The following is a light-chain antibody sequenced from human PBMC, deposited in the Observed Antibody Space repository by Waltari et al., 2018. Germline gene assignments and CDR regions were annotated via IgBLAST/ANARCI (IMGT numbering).Light chain of an antibody. J-gene: IGLJ3*02. CDR1: SGNTIYA. CDR3: QTWDTGILV. V-gene: IGLV4-69*01. Sequence: QVVLTQSPSAAASMGPSVKVTCTTSSGNTIYAIDWIQQQPEKGPWYLMTINSDGSHSKGDRIPDRFSGSSSGAERYLTISSLQSEDDADYYCQTWDTGILVFGGGTKLTVL. CDR2: INSDGSH.